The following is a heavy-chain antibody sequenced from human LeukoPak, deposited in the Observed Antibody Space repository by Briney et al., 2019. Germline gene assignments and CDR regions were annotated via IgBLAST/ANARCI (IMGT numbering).Heavy chain of an antibody. CDR2: IWYDGSEK. CDR1: GFTFRNHG. CDR3: ARGTGSSWPLLFFDY. J-gene: IGHJ4*02. Sequence: GGSLRLSCAASGFTFRNHGMHWVRQAPGKGLEWVAVIWYDGSEKYYADSVKGRFAISRDNSKNTLYLQMNSLRAEDTAVYYCARGTGSSWPLLFFDYWGQGTLVTVSS. V-gene: IGHV3-33*01. D-gene: IGHD6-13*01.